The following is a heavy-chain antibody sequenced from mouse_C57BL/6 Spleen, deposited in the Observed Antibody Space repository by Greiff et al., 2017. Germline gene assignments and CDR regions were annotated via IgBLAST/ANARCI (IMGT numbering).Heavy chain of an antibody. D-gene: IGHD2-9*01. J-gene: IGHJ2*01. CDR2: INPNNGGT. CDR1: GYTFTDYY. V-gene: IGHV1-26*01. CDR3: ARSFYGYGVLFGD. Sequence: VQLQQSGPELVKPGASVKISCKASGYTFTDYYMNWVKQSNGKSLEWIGDINPNNGGTSYNHKFKGKATLTVDKSSSTAYMELRILTSEDSAVYYGARSFYGYGVLFGDWGKGTTLTVSS.